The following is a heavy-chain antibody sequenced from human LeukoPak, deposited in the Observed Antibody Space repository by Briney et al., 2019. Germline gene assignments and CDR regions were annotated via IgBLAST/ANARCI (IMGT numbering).Heavy chain of an antibody. CDR3: ASRIAARPDSHDAFDI. Sequence: PSETLSLTCAVSGGSISSSNWWSWVRQPPGKGLEWIGYISYSGSTNYNPSLESRVTISVDTSKKQFSLKVSSVTAADTAVYYCASRIAARPDSHDAFDIWGQGTMVTVSS. J-gene: IGHJ3*02. CDR1: GGSISSSNW. V-gene: IGHV4-4*02. D-gene: IGHD6-6*01. CDR2: ISYSGST.